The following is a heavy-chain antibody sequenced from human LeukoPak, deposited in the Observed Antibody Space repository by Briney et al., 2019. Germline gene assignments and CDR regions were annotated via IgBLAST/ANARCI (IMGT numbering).Heavy chain of an antibody. Sequence: GGSLRLACAAAGFTFSSYGMHWVRQAPGRGLEWGAVIWYDGSNKYSADSVKGRFTISRDNYKNTLYLQMNSLRAEDTAVYYCAAEYNWNLFDYWGQGTLVTVSS. CDR2: IWYDGSNK. CDR3: AAEYNWNLFDY. D-gene: IGHD1-20*01. J-gene: IGHJ4*02. V-gene: IGHV3-33*03. CDR1: GFTFSSYG.